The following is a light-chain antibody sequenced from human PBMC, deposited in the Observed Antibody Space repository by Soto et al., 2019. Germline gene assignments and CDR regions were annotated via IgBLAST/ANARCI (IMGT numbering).Light chain of an antibody. CDR2: EGS. J-gene: IGLJ1*01. V-gene: IGLV2-23*01. Sequence: QSALTQPASVSGSPGQSITISCTGTSSDVGSYNLVSWYQQHPGKAPKLMIYEGSKRPSGVSNRFSGSKSGNMASLTISGLQAEDEADYYCCSYAGSSTFYVFGTGTKVTVL. CDR3: CSYAGSSTFYV. CDR1: SSDVGSYNL.